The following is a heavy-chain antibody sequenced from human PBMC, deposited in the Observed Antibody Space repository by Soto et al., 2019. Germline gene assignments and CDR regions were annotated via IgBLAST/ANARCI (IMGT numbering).Heavy chain of an antibody. Sequence: SETLSLTCTVSGGSISSGGYYWSWIRQHPGKGLEWIGYIYYSGSTYYNPSLKSRVTISVDTSKNQFSLKLSSVTAADTAVYYCARASSVSGSGSYYPENYGMDVWGQGTTVTVSS. V-gene: IGHV4-31*03. CDR2: IYYSGST. CDR3: ARASSVSGSGSYYPENYGMDV. D-gene: IGHD3-10*01. J-gene: IGHJ6*02. CDR1: GGSISSGGYY.